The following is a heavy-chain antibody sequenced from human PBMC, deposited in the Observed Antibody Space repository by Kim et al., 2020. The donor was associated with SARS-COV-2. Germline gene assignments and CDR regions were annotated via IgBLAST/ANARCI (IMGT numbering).Heavy chain of an antibody. J-gene: IGHJ6*02. CDR3: ASYSPVAGYYWFYGMDV. CDR2: INTNTGNP. CDR1: GYTFTSYA. D-gene: IGHD6-19*01. Sequence: ASVKVSCKASGYTFTSYAMNWVRQAPGQGLELMGWINTNTGNPTYAQGFTGRFVFSLDTSVSTAYLQISSLKAEDTAVYYCASYSPVAGYYWFYGMDVWGQGTTVTVSS. V-gene: IGHV7-4-1*02.